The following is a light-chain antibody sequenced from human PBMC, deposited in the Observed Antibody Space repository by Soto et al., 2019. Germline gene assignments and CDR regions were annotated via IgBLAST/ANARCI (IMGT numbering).Light chain of an antibody. Sequence: DIQMTQSPSTLSASVGDRVTITCRASQSISSWLAWYQQKPGKAPKLLIYDASSFESGVPSRFSGSGSGTAFTLTISSLQPDDFATYYCQQYNSYLYTFGQGTKLEIK. CDR3: QQYNSYLYT. V-gene: IGKV1-5*01. CDR2: DAS. J-gene: IGKJ2*01. CDR1: QSISSW.